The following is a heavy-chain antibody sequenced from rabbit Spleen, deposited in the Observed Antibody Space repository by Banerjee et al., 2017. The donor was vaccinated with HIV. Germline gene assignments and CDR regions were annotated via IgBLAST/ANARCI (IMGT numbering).Heavy chain of an antibody. V-gene: IGHV1S45*01. D-gene: IGHD1-1*01. J-gene: IGHJ4*01. CDR2: IYAGSGSA. CDR3: VRGASASGYYSL. Sequence: QEQLKEAGGGLVQPGGSLTLTCKASGFSFSSGYDMCWVRQAPGKGPEWIACIYAGSGSAYYATWAKGRFTISSHNAQNTVDLQMNSLTAADTATYFCVRGASASGYYSLWGPGTLVTVS. CDR1: GFSFSSGYD.